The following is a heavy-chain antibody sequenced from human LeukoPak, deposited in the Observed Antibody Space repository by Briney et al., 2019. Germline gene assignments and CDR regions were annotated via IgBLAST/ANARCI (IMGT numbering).Heavy chain of an antibody. Sequence: GGSLRLSCAASGFTFSSYWMGWVRQAPGKGLEWVASIKQDGAEKHYVDSVKGRFTISRDNAENSLYLQMNSLGVEDTAVYYCASGSSGRYFLYFEYWGQGALLTVSS. CDR3: ASGSSGRYFLYFEY. J-gene: IGHJ4*02. CDR2: IKQDGAEK. V-gene: IGHV3-7*01. D-gene: IGHD6-19*01. CDR1: GFTFSSYW.